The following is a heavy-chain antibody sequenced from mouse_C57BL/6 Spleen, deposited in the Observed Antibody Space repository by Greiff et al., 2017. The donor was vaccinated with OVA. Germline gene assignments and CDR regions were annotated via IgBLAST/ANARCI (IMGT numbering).Heavy chain of an antibody. D-gene: IGHD2-1*01. CDR2: IDPSDSYT. J-gene: IGHJ2*01. V-gene: IGHV1-69*01. Sequence: VKLQQPGAELVMPGASVKLSCKASGYTFTSYWMHWVKQRPGQGLEWIGEIDPSDSYTNYNQKFKGKSTLTVDKSSSTAYMQLSSLTSEDSAVYYCARGRGNFYFDYWGQGTTLTVSS. CDR3: ARGRGNFYFDY. CDR1: GYTFTSYW.